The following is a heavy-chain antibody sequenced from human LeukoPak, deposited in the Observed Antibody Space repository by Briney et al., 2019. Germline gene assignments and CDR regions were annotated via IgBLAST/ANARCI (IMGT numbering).Heavy chain of an antibody. CDR1: GGSMSSYY. CDR2: IYYSGTT. J-gene: IGHJ4*02. D-gene: IGHD3/OR15-3a*01. V-gene: IGHV4-59*12. CDR3: ARTMGRAPPDWALDY. Sequence: SETLSLTCTVSGGSMSSYYWSWIRQPPGKGLEWIGYIYYSGTTNYNPSLKSRVTISVDTSKNQFSLKLSSVTAADTAVYYCARTMGRAPPDWALDYWGQGTLVTVSS.